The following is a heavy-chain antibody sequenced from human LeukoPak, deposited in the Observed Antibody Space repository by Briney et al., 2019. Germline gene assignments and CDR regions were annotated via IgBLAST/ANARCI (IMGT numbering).Heavy chain of an antibody. V-gene: IGHV4-34*01. CDR3: ARARGDSSGYYYTDAFDI. J-gene: IGHJ3*02. Sequence: SETLSLTCAVYGGSFSGYYWSWIRQPPGKGLEWIGEINHSGSTNYNPSLKSRVTISVDTSKNQFSLKLSSVTAADTAVYYCARARGDSSGYYYTDAFDIWGQGTMVTVSS. CDR1: GGSFSGYY. D-gene: IGHD3-22*01. CDR2: INHSGST.